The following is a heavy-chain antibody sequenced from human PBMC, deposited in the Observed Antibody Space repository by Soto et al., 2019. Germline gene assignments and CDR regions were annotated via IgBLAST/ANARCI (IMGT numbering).Heavy chain of an antibody. J-gene: IGHJ4*02. Sequence: QVQLVESGGGVVQPGRSLRLSCAASGFTFSSYGMHWVRQAQGKGLEWVAVIWYDGSNKYYADSVKGRFTIARDNSKNTLYLQMNSLRAEDTAVYYCARGGGPTAVLGYWGQGTLVTVSS. CDR3: ARGGGPTAVLGY. CDR2: IWYDGSNK. D-gene: IGHD4-17*01. V-gene: IGHV3-33*01. CDR1: GFTFSSYG.